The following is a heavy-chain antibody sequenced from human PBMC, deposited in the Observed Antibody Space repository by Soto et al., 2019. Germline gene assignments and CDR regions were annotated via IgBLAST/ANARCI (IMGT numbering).Heavy chain of an antibody. J-gene: IGHJ6*03. D-gene: IGHD2-15*01. CDR2: IYPGDSDT. CDR1: GYSFTSYW. CDR3: ARQKYCSGGSCYESANYYYYYMDV. Sequence: GESLKISCKGSGYSFTSYWIGWVRQMPGKGLEWMGIIYPGDSDTRYSPSFQGQVTISADKSISTAYLQWSRLKASDTAMYYCARQKYCSGGSCYESANYYYYYMDVWGKGTTVTVSS. V-gene: IGHV5-51*01.